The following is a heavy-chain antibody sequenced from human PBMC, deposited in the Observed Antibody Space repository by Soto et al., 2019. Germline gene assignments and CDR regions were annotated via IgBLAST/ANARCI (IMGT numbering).Heavy chain of an antibody. CDR1: GFTFSNYG. CDR3: AREGNGWSYFDY. J-gene: IGHJ4*02. Sequence: GGSLRLSCAASGFTFSNYGMHWVRQAPGEGLEWVALISYDGKNRFYADSVKGRFTISSDRSKNTVYLQMNSLRIDDTAVYFCAREGNGWSYFDYWGQGTLVTVSS. D-gene: IGHD6-19*01. CDR2: ISYDGKNR. V-gene: IGHV3-30*03.